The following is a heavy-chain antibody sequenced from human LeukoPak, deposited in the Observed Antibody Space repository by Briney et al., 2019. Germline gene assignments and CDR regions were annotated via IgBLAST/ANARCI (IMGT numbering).Heavy chain of an antibody. CDR1: GGSFSGYY. J-gene: IGHJ6*02. V-gene: IGHV4-34*01. Sequence: SETLSLTCAVYGGSFSGYYWSWIRQPPGKGLEWIGEINHSGSTNYNPSLKSRVTISVDTSKNQFSLKLSSVTAADTAVYYCARKKLYYYGMDVWGQGTTVTVSS. CDR2: INHSGST. CDR3: ARKKLYYYGMDV.